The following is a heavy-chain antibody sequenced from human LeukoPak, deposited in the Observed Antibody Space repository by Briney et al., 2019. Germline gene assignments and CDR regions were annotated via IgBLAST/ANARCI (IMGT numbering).Heavy chain of an antibody. CDR1: GHSFTSYW. V-gene: IGHV5-51*01. CDR3: ARHPSRDSSGWYPSDC. Sequence: GESLKISCKDSGHSFTSYWIGWVRQMPGKGLEWMGIIYPGDSETRYSPSFEGQVTISADKSISTAYLQWSSLKAPDTAMYYCARHPSRDSSGWYPSDCWGQGTLVTVSS. J-gene: IGHJ4*02. CDR2: IYPGDSET. D-gene: IGHD6-19*01.